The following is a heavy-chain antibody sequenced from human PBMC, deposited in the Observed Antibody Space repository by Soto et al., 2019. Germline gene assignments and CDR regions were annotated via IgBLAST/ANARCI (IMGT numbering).Heavy chain of an antibody. CDR1: GFTFSSYA. V-gene: IGHV3-23*01. Sequence: GGSLRLSCAASGFTFSSYAMSWVRQAPGKGLEWVSAISGSGGSTYYADSVKGRFTISRDNSKNTLYLQMNSLRAEDTAVYYCAKVSDTYYDILTGPNYWGQGTLVTVSS. CDR3: AKVSDTYYDILTGPNY. J-gene: IGHJ4*02. D-gene: IGHD3-9*01. CDR2: ISGSGGST.